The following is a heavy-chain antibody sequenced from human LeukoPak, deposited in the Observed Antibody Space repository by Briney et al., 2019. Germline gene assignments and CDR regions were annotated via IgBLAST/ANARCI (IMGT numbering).Heavy chain of an antibody. CDR3: AAPYCSSTSCYRDAFDI. D-gene: IGHD2-2*01. J-gene: IGHJ3*02. V-gene: IGHV1-58*01. Sequence: GTSVKVSCKASGFTFTSYAVQWVRQARGQRLEWIGWVVVGSGNTNYAQKFQERVTITRDMSTSTAYMELSSLRSEDTAVYYCAAPYCSSTSCYRDAFDIWGQGTMVTVSS. CDR1: GFTFTSYA. CDR2: VVVGSGNT.